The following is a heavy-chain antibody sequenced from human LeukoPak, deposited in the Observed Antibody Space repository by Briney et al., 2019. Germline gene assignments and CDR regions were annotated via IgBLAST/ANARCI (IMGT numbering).Heavy chain of an antibody. Sequence: GGSLRLSCAASGFTFTTYNMNWVRQAPGKGLEWLSYISSASTTIYYADSVKGRFTISRDNAKNSLYLQMNSLRAEDTAVYYCARESYYDSSGYFDYWGQGTLVTVSS. J-gene: IGHJ4*02. V-gene: IGHV3-48*01. CDR2: ISSASTTI. CDR3: ARESYYDSSGYFDY. CDR1: GFTFTTYN. D-gene: IGHD3-22*01.